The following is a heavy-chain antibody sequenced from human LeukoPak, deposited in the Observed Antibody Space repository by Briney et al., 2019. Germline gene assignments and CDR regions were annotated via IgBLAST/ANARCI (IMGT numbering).Heavy chain of an antibody. D-gene: IGHD1-26*01. CDR3: ARDGPRPPLVGVLVGAFDI. V-gene: IGHV3-11*04. J-gene: IGHJ3*02. CDR1: GFTFSDYY. Sequence: GGSLRLSCAASGFTFSDYYMSWIRQAPGKGLEWVSYISSSGSSIYYADSVKGRFTISRDNAKNSLYLQMNSLRAEDAAVYYCARDGPRPPLVGVLVGAFDIWGQGTMVTVSS. CDR2: ISSSGSSI.